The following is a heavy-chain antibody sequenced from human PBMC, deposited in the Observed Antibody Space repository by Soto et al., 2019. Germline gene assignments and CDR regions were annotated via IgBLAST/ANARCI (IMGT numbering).Heavy chain of an antibody. CDR1: GLTVSGKKY. CDR2: LYDVDGS. CDR3: ATWHEREHAYDV. V-gene: IGHV3-53*01. D-gene: IGHD1-1*01. J-gene: IGHJ3*01. Sequence: DVQLVESGGGLMQPGESLRLSCAASGLTVSGKKYVAWVRQAPGKGLEWVSALYDVDGSFYADSVKGRLTTSSDSSKTTVYLPMNGLRPDDTAVYYCATWHEREHAYDVWGQGTTVTVSS.